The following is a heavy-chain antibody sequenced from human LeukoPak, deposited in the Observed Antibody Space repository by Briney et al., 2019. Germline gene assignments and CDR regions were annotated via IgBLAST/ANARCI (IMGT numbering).Heavy chain of an antibody. CDR3: ARGSRRYCDY. V-gene: IGHV3-48*03. D-gene: IGHD2-21*01. CDR2: ISSSGSTI. Sequence: GGSLRLSCAASGFTFSSYEMNWVRQAPGKGLEWVSYISSSGSTIYYADSVKGRFTISRDNAKNSLYLQMNGLRAEDTAVYYCARGSRRYCDYWGQGTLVTVSS. CDR1: GFTFSSYE. J-gene: IGHJ4*02.